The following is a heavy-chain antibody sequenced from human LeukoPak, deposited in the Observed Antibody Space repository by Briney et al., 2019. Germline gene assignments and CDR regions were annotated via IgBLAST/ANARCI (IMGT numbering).Heavy chain of an antibody. CDR2: IYYSGST. CDR3: ARGRFLDALDI. V-gene: IGHV4-59*01. Sequence: PSETLSLTCTASGGSISSYYWSWIRQPPGKGLEWIGYIYYSGSTKYKPSLKSRVTISVDTSKNQFSLKLSSVTAADTAVYYCARGRFLDALDIWGQGTIVTVSS. J-gene: IGHJ3*02. D-gene: IGHD3-3*01. CDR1: GGSISSYY.